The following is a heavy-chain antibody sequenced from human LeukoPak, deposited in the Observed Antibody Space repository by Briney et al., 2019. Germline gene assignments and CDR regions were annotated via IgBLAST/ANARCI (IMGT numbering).Heavy chain of an antibody. CDR1: GGSISSSSYY. CDR2: IYYSGST. CDR3: ARLGGSYYGVLNY. Sequence: SETLSLTCTVSGGSISSSSYYWGWIRQPPGKGLEWIGSIYYSGSTYYNPSLKSRVTTSVDTSKNQFSLKLSSVTAADTAVYYCARLGGSYYGVLNYWGQGTLVTVSS. V-gene: IGHV4-39*01. J-gene: IGHJ4*02. D-gene: IGHD1-26*01.